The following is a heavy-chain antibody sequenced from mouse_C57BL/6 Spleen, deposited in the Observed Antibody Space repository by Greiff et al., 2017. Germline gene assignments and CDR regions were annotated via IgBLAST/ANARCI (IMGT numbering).Heavy chain of an antibody. CDR2: IWWDDDK. CDR1: GFSLSTYGMG. CDR3: ARIPPSYDDAPYYYAMDY. V-gene: IGHV8-8*01. D-gene: IGHD2-12*01. J-gene: IGHJ4*01. Sequence: QVQLKESGPGILQPSQTLSLTCSFSGFSLSTYGMGVGWIRQPSGKGLVWLAPIWWDDDKYYNPALKSWPPITQDTSKNQVFLKIANVDPADTATYYCARIPPSYDDAPYYYAMDYWGQGTSVTVSS.